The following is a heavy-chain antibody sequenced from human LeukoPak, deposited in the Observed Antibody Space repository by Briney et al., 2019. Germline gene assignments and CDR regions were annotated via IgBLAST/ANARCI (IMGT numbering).Heavy chain of an antibody. Sequence: SQTLSLTCTVSGGFISSGGYYWSWIRQPPGKGLEWIGYIYHSGSTYYNPSLKSRVTISVDRSKNQFSLKLSSVTAADTAVYYCAGPRSSTSRGAFDYWGQGTLVTVSS. D-gene: IGHD2-2*01. CDR1: GGFISSGGYY. J-gene: IGHJ4*02. CDR3: AGPRSSTSRGAFDY. V-gene: IGHV4-30-2*01. CDR2: IYHSGST.